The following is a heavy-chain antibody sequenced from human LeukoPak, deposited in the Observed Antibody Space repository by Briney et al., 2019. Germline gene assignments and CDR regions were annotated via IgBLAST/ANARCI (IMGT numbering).Heavy chain of an antibody. V-gene: IGHV4-39*01. CDR1: GGSISSSSYY. CDR3: ARRLRVVGAPGYFDS. D-gene: IGHD2-2*01. CDR2: IYYSGNT. Sequence: SETLSLTCTVSGGSISSSSYYWDWIRQPPGKGLEWIGNIYYSGNTYYNPSLKSRVTISVDTSKNQFSLKLSSVTAADTAVYYCARRLRVVGAPGYFDSWGQGTLVTVSS. J-gene: IGHJ4*02.